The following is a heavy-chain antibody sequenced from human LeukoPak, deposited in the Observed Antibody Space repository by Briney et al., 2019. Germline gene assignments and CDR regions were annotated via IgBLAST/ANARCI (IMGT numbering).Heavy chain of an antibody. D-gene: IGHD1-20*01. CDR1: GFTFSSYS. V-gene: IGHV3-21*01. CDR2: ISSSSSYI. CDR3: ARLRGYNWNERDAFGI. J-gene: IGHJ3*02. Sequence: PGGSLRLSCAASGFTFSSYSMNWVRQAPGKGLEWVSSISSSSSYIYYADSVKGRFTISRDNAKNSLYLQMNSLRAEDTAVYYCARLRGYNWNERDAFGIWGQGTMVTVSS.